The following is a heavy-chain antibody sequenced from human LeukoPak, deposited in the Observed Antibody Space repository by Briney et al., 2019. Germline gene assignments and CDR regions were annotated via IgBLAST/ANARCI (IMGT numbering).Heavy chain of an antibody. CDR2: IYYSGST. CDR1: GGSISSYY. Sequence: ASETLSLTCTVSGGSISSYYWSWIRQPPGKGLEWIGYIYYSGSTNYNPSLKSRVTISVDTSKNQFSLKLSSVTAADTAVYYCAITMVRGVDYWGQGTLVTVSS. V-gene: IGHV4-59*01. J-gene: IGHJ4*02. D-gene: IGHD3-10*01. CDR3: AITMVRGVDY.